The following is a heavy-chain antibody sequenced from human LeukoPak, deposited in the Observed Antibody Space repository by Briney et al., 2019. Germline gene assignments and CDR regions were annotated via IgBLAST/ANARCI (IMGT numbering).Heavy chain of an antibody. Sequence: GGCLRLSCAASGFTFSSYWMSWVRQAPGKGLEWVANIKQDGSEKYYVDSVKGRFTISRDNAKNSLYLQMNSLRAEDTAVYYCARVSDDSSGQSFDYWGQGTLVTVSS. D-gene: IGHD3-22*01. J-gene: IGHJ4*02. CDR3: ARVSDDSSGQSFDY. V-gene: IGHV3-7*01. CDR2: IKQDGSEK. CDR1: GFTFSSYW.